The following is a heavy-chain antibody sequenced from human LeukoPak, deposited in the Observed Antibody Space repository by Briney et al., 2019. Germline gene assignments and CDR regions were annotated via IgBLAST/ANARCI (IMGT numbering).Heavy chain of an antibody. CDR3: AGRGYDYAGGDY. D-gene: IGHD5-12*01. J-gene: IGHJ4*02. CDR2: IIPILGVA. CDR1: GGTFSSYA. V-gene: IGHV1-69*04. Sequence: SVKVSCKASGGTFSSYAISWVRQAPGQGLEWMGRIIPILGVANYAQKFQGRVTITADKSTSTAYMELSSLRSEDTAVYYCAGRGYDYAGGDYWGQGTLVTVSS.